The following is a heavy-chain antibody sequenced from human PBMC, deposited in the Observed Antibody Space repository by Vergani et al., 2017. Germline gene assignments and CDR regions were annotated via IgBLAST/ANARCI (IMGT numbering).Heavy chain of an antibody. CDR2: ISYDGDRR. CDR1: GFSFRGHG. Sequence: QVHLVESGGGVVQPGRSLTLSCVASGFSFRGHGMHLVRQAPGKGLEGVAMISYDGDRRDYGDFAKGRFTISRDSAKTVYLQMNGLRVEDTAMYFCAKDLSYSTAWPHLDSRGQGTLVTVSS. V-gene: IGHV3-30*18. J-gene: IGHJ4*02. CDR3: AKDLSYSTAWPHLDS. D-gene: IGHD4-11*01.